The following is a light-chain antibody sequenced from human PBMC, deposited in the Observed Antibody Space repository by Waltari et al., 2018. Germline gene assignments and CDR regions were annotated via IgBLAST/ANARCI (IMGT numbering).Light chain of an antibody. CDR3: AAWDDSLNGFVV. J-gene: IGLJ2*01. CDR2: RNN. Sequence: QSVLTQPPSASGTPGQRVTISCSGSSSNIGSNTVNWYQQLPGAAPKVLIYRNNQRPSGVPDRFSGSKAGTSASLAISGLQSEDEADYYCAAWDDSLNGFVVFGGGTKLTVL. V-gene: IGLV1-44*01. CDR1: SSNIGSNT.